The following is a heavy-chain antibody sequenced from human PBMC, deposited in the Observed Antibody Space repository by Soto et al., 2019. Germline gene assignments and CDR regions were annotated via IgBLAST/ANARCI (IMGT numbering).Heavy chain of an antibody. D-gene: IGHD1-26*01. CDR2: ITPYNGNA. J-gene: IGHJ4*02. CDR1: GYTFTNFG. CDR3: ARARMFSGAHHDY. V-gene: IGHV1-18*04. Sequence: QVHLVQSGAVVENPGASVKVSCKASGYTFTNFGINWVRQAPGQGLEWMGWITPYNGNAYYPQKHQDRLTITTDTSTNTAYLELRSLRSDDTAVYFCARARMFSGAHHDYWGQGTRVTVSS.